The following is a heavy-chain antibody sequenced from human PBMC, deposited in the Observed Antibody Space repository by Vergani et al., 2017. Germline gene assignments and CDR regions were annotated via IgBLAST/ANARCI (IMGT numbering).Heavy chain of an antibody. CDR2: ISYDGSNK. V-gene: IGHV3-30*18. CDR3: AKLWDIVVVPADQSDY. J-gene: IGHJ4*02. Sequence: QVQLVESGGGVVQPGRSLRLSCAASGFTFSSYGMHWVRQAPGKGLEWVAVISYDGSNKYYADSVKGRFTISRDNSKNTLYLQMNSLRAEDTAVYYCAKLWDIVVVPADQSDYWGQGTLVTVAS. CDR1: GFTFSSYG. D-gene: IGHD2-2*01.